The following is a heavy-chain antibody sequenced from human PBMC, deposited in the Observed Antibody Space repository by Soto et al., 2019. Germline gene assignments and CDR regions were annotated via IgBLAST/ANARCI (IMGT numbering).Heavy chain of an antibody. CDR1: GFTFSSYG. V-gene: IGHV3-33*01. CDR2: IWYDGSNK. CDR3: ASRSPGLDF. Sequence: GGSLRLSCAASGFTFSSYGMHWVRQAPGKGLEWVAVIWYDGSNKYYADFVKGRFTISRDNSKNTLYLQMNSLRAEDTAVYYCASRSPGLDFWGRGTLVTVSS. J-gene: IGHJ4*02.